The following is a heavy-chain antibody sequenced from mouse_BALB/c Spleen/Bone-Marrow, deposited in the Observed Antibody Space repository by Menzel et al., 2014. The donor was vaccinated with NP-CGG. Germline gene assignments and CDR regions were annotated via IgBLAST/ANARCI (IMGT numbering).Heavy chain of an antibody. CDR2: INPSNGGT. J-gene: IGHJ4*01. CDR3: ARLPH. CDR1: GYTFTSYY. D-gene: IGHD5-1*01. Sequence: VQLQQSVAELVKPGASVKLSCKASGYTFTSYYMYWVKQRPGQGLEWIGEINPSNGGTNCNEKFKSRATLTVDKSSSTAYMHLSSLTSEDSAVYYCARLPHWGQGTSVTVSS. V-gene: IGHV1S81*02.